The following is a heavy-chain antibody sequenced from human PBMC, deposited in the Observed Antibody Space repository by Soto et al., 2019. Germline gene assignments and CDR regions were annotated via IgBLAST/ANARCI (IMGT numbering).Heavy chain of an antibody. CDR2: IGAYNGNT. J-gene: IGHJ4*02. V-gene: IGHV1-18*01. Sequence: GASVKVSCKESSYTFTSYGISWVRQAHGQGLEWMGWIGAYNGNTNYAQKLQGRVTMTTDTSTSTAYMELRSLRSDDTAVYYCERFLEAARLGPFDYWGQGTLVTVSS. D-gene: IGHD6-6*01. CDR1: SYTFTSYG. CDR3: ERFLEAARLGPFDY.